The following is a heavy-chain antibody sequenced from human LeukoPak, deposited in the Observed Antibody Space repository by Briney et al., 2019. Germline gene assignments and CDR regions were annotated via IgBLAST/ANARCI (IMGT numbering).Heavy chain of an antibody. J-gene: IGHJ6*02. CDR1: GFTFSDYY. CDR3: ARDPAYGSGSYNYYYGMDV. CDR2: ISSSGSTI. Sequence: GGSLRLSCAASGFTFSDYYMSWIRQAPGKGLEWVSYISSSGSTIYYADSVKGRFTISRDNAKNSLYLQMNSLRAEDTAVYYCARDPAYGSGSYNYYYGMDVWGQGTTVTVSS. V-gene: IGHV3-11*01. D-gene: IGHD3-10*01.